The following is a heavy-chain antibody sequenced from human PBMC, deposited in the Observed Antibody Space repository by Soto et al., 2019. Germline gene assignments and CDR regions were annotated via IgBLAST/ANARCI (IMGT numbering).Heavy chain of an antibody. Sequence: GGSLRLSCAASGFTFSSYSMNWVRQAPGKGLEWVSSISSSSSYIYYADSVKGRFTISRDNAKNSLYLQMNSLRAEDTAVYYCAREFTVTTWSYGMDVWGQGTTVTSP. CDR3: AREFTVTTWSYGMDV. J-gene: IGHJ6*02. V-gene: IGHV3-21*01. D-gene: IGHD4-17*01. CDR2: ISSSSSYI. CDR1: GFTFSSYS.